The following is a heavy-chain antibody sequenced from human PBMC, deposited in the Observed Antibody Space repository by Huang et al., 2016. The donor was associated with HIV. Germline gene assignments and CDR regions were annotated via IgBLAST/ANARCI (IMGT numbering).Heavy chain of an antibody. J-gene: IGHJ4*02. Sequence: EVRLVESGGGLVRPGRSLRLSCAASGFTFRSYWMNWVRQAPGRGLEWVANINLDGSERFYVDSVRGRFTISRDNANNSVSLQLNSLKAEDTGVYYCARGFQAKPGDYWGQGTLVTVSS. CDR2: INLDGSER. V-gene: IGHV3-7*01. CDR3: ARGFQAKPGDY. CDR1: GFTFRSYW.